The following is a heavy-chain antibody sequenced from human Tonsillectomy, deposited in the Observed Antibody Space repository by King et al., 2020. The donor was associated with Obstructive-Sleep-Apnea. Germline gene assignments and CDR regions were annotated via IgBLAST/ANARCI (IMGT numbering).Heavy chain of an antibody. Sequence: VQLVESGGGLVQPGGSLRLSCTASGFSFRSDAMSWVRQAPGKGREWVSVISGTVGSTYYADSVKGRFTISTDETKNTLYLQMNSLRTEDTAVYYCANTTGTTYYDYVWGSYRPNWFDPWGQGTLVTVSS. CDR2: ISGTVGST. D-gene: IGHD3-16*02. CDR1: GFSFRSDA. V-gene: IGHV3-23*04. CDR3: ANTTGTTYYDYVWGSYRPNWFDP. J-gene: IGHJ5*02.